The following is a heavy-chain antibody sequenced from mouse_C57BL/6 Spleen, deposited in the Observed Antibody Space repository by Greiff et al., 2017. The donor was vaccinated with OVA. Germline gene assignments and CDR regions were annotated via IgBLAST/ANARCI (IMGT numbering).Heavy chain of an antibody. V-gene: IGHV5-9-1*02. D-gene: IGHD2-2*01. Sequence: EVKLVESGEGLVKPGGSLKLSCAASGFTFSSYAMSWVRQTPEKRLEWVAYISSGGDYIYYADTVKGRFTISRDNARNTLYLQMSRLKSEDTAMYYCTMVTTWFAYWGQGTLVTVSA. J-gene: IGHJ3*01. CDR3: TMVTTWFAY. CDR2: ISSGGDYI. CDR1: GFTFSSYA.